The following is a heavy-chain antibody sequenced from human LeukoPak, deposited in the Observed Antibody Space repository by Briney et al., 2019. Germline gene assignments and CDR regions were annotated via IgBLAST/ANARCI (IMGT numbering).Heavy chain of an antibody. CDR3: ARRPMVTYYYYYGMDV. D-gene: IGHD5-18*01. CDR2: ISYDGSNK. CDR1: GFTFSSYA. V-gene: IGHV3-30-3*01. J-gene: IGHJ6*02. Sequence: GGSLRLSCAASGFTFSSYAMHWVRQAPGKGLEWVAVISYDGSNKYYADSVKGRFTISRDNSKNTLYLQMNSLRAEDTAVYYCARRPMVTYYYYYGMDVRGQGTTVTVSS.